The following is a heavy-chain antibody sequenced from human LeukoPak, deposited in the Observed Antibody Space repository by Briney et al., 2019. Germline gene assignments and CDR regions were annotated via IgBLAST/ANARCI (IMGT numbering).Heavy chain of an antibody. D-gene: IGHD3-22*01. CDR3: ANSDYYDSSGYYH. CDR1: GFTFSSYA. V-gene: IGHV3-23*01. J-gene: IGHJ5*02. Sequence: GGSLRLSCAASGFTFSSYAMSWVRQAPGKGLEWVSGISGSGGSTYYADSVEGRFTISRDNSKNTLYLQMNSLRAEDTAVYYCANSDYYDSSGYYHWGQGTLVTVSS. CDR2: ISGSGGST.